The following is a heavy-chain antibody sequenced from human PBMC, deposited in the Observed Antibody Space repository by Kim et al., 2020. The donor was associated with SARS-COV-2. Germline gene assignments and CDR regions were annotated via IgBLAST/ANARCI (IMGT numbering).Heavy chain of an antibody. D-gene: IGHD3-22*01. J-gene: IGHJ4*02. CDR2: IWYDGSRK. CDR3: ARESSGYPDY. Sequence: GGSLRLSCASSGFIFSSYGFHGVRQAPGKGLEWVANIWYDGSRKYYADSVEGRFTVSRDYSNNTLYLQMNSLRAEDTALSYCARESSGYPDYWGPGTLVT. CDR1: GFIFSSYG. V-gene: IGHV3-33*01.